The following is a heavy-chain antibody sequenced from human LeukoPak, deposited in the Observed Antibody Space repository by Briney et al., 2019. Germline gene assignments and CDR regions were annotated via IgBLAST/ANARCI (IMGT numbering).Heavy chain of an antibody. CDR1: GFTFSNYY. Sequence: GGSLRLSCAASGFTFSNYYMSWVRQAPGKGLEWVANIRQDASAVFQVDSLKGRFTVSRDNTKNSLYLQMSSLRVEDTAVYYCARWIHDSAAWRLDYWGRGDLVTVSS. V-gene: IGHV3-7*04. CDR3: ARWIHDSAAWRLDY. CDR2: IRQDASAV. D-gene: IGHD3-22*01. J-gene: IGHJ4*02.